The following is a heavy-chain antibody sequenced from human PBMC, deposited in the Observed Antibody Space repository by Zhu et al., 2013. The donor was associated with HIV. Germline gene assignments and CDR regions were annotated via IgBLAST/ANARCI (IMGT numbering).Heavy chain of an antibody. D-gene: IGHD4-17*01. CDR3: ASRPDYGDYPGY. J-gene: IGHJ4*02. CDR2: IYHSGST. CDR1: GYSISSGYY. V-gene: IGHV4-38-2*01. Sequence: QVQLQESGPGLVKPSETLSLTCAVSGYSISSGYYWGWIRQPPGKGLEWIGSIYHSGSTYYNPSLKSRVTISVDKSKNQFSLKLSSVTAADTAVYYCASRPDYGDYPGYWGQGTLVTVSS.